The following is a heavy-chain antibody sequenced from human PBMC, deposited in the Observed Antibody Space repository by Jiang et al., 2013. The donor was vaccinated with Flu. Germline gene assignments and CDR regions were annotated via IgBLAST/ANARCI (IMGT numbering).Heavy chain of an antibody. V-gene: IGHV1-46*01. Sequence: SGAEVKKPGASVKVSCRASGYIFTTYFIHWLRQAPGQGLEWMGMVDPSNGNTNYAQKFQGRVTMTRDTSTSTVYMELSSLRSEDMAVYYCAREQSGGYWFDPWGQGTLVIVSS. CDR3: AREQSGGYWFDP. D-gene: IGHD3-10*01. CDR1: GYIFTTYF. J-gene: IGHJ5*02. CDR2: VDPSNGNT.